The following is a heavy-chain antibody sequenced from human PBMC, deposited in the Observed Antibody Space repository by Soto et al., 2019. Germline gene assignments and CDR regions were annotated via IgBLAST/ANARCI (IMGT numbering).Heavy chain of an antibody. CDR1: GVSLGSYA. Sequence: PGGPLDLSGAASGVSLGSYAMHGVRKAPGKGLDGVAAISYDGTNKYYADSVKGRFTISRDNSKNTLYLQMNSLRTEDTAVYYSARGTPNWNYPPWGQGTLVTVSS. V-gene: IGHV3-30-3*01. CDR3: ARGTPNWNYPP. CDR2: ISYDGTNK. J-gene: IGHJ5*02. D-gene: IGHD1-7*01.